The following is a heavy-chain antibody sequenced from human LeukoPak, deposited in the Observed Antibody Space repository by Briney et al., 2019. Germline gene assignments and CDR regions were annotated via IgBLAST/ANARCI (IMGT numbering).Heavy chain of an antibody. D-gene: IGHD6-13*01. V-gene: IGHV4-59*12. CDR1: GGSTSTYY. J-gene: IGHJ5*02. CDR3: ARDGGGWGSSWYFGGFDP. CDR2: IYYSGST. Sequence: SETLSLTCTVSGGSTSTYYWNWIRQPPGKGLEWIGYIYYSGSTYYNPSLKSRVTISVDTSKNQFSLKLSSVTAADTAVYYCARDGGGWGSSWYFGGFDPWGQGTLVTVSS.